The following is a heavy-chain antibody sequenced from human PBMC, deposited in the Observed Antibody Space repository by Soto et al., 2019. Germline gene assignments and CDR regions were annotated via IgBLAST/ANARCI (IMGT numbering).Heavy chain of an antibody. V-gene: IGHV4-59*08. CDR3: ARGVGEPLYYLDY. CDR1: SDSISSYY. D-gene: IGHD3-3*01. CDR2: TDYSGNT. J-gene: IGHJ4*02. Sequence: QVQLQESGPGLVRPSETLSLTCTVSSDSISSYYWIWIRQSPGKGLEWIGYTDYSGNTNYNPSLKCRVSISGDTSKKQFSLGPSPATAAATAVYYCARGVGEPLYYLDYWGQGTLVTVSS.